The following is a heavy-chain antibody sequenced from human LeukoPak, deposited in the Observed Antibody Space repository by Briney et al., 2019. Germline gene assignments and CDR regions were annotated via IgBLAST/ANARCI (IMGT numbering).Heavy chain of an antibody. CDR3: ASYGEYYYDSSGYYRLLDY. V-gene: IGHV4-4*07. D-gene: IGHD3-22*01. CDR2: IYTSGST. Sequence: PSETLSLTCTVSGGPISSYFWSWIRQPAGKGLEWIGRIYTSGSTNYNPSLRSRVTISVDTSKNQFSLKLSSVTAADTAVYYCASYGEYYYDSSGYYRLLDYWGQGTLVTVSS. J-gene: IGHJ4*02. CDR1: GGPISSYF.